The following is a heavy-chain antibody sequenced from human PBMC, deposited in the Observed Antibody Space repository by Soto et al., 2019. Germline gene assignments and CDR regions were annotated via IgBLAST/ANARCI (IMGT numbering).Heavy chain of an antibody. J-gene: IGHJ6*03. CDR1: GGSISSYY. D-gene: IGHD2-2*01. Sequence: SETLSLTCTVSGGSISSYYWSWIRQPPGKGLEWIGYIYYSGSTNYNPSLKSRVTISVDTSKNQFSLKLSSVTAADTAVYYCARHGSVVVPAAMGEDYYYYMDVWGKGTTVTVSS. CDR3: ARHGSVVVPAAMGEDYYYYMDV. CDR2: IYYSGST. V-gene: IGHV4-59*08.